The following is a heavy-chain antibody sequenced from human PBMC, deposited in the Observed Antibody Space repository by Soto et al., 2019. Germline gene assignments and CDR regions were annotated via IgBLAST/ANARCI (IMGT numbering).Heavy chain of an antibody. D-gene: IGHD3-10*01. Sequence: GGSLRLSCAASGLTFSSYSMNWVRQAPGKGLGWVSYISSSSTIYYADSVKGRFTISRDNAKNSLYLQMNSLRAEDTAVYYCAFGEESRYYYYGMDVWGQGTTVTVSS. J-gene: IGHJ6*02. CDR2: ISSSSTI. CDR1: GLTFSSYS. CDR3: AFGEESRYYYYGMDV. V-gene: IGHV3-48*01.